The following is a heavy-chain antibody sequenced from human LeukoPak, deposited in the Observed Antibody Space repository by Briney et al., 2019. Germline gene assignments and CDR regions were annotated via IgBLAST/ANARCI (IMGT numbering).Heavy chain of an antibody. Sequence: PGGSLRPSCAASGFTFDDYGMSWVRQAPGKGLEWVSGINWNGGSTGYADSVKGRFTISRDNAKNSLYLQMNSLRAEDTALYYCARDPSLTAARRWFDYWGQGTLVTVSS. V-gene: IGHV3-20*04. J-gene: IGHJ4*02. CDR3: ARDPSLTAARRWFDY. CDR2: INWNGGST. CDR1: GFTFDDYG. D-gene: IGHD6-6*01.